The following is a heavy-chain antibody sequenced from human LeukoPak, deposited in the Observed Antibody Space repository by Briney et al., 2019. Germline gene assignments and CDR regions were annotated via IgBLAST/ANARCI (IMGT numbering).Heavy chain of an antibody. Sequence: ASVKVSCKASGYTFTSYDINWVRQATGQGLEWMGWMNPNSGNTGYAQKFQGRVTITRNTSISTAYMELSSLRSEDTAVYYCARRIAARPIYWFDPWGQGTLVTVSS. CDR3: ARRIAARPIYWFDP. D-gene: IGHD6-6*01. J-gene: IGHJ5*02. CDR1: GYTFTSYD. V-gene: IGHV1-8*03. CDR2: MNPNSGNT.